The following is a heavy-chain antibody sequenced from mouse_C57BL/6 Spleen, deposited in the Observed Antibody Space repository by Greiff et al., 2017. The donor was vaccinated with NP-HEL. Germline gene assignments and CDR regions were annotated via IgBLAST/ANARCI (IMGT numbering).Heavy chain of an antibody. Sequence: VQLKQSGPELVKPGASVKIPCKASGYTFTDYNMDWVKQSHGKSLEWIGDINPNNGGTIYTQKFTGKATLTVDKSSSTAYMELRSLTSEDTAVYYCARRPHYYGSSPYFDYGGQGTTLTVSS. CDR2: INPNNGGT. D-gene: IGHD1-1*01. CDR3: ARRPHYYGSSPYFDY. J-gene: IGHJ2*01. V-gene: IGHV1-18*01. CDR1: GYTFTDYN.